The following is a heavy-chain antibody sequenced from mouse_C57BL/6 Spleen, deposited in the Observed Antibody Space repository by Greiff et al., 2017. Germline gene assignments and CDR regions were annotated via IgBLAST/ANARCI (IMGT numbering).Heavy chain of an antibody. CDR2: IGPGSGST. CDR1: GYTFTDYY. D-gene: IGHD1-1*01. CDR3: ARYPIYYYGSSYGYYAMDY. Sequence: VQLQQSGAELVKPGASVKISCKASGYTFTDYYINWVKQRPGQGLEWIGKIGPGSGSTYYNEKFKGKATLTADKSSSTAYMQLSSLTSEDSAVYFCARYPIYYYGSSYGYYAMDYWGQGTSVTVSS. J-gene: IGHJ4*01. V-gene: IGHV1-77*01.